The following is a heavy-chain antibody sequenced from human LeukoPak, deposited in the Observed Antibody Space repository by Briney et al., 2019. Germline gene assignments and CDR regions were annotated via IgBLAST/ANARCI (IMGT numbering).Heavy chain of an antibody. J-gene: IGHJ4*02. V-gene: IGHV1-18*01. Sequence: ASVKVSCKASGYTFTSYGISWVRQAPGQGLEWMGWISAYNGNTNYAQKLQGRVTMTTGTSTSTAYMELRSLRSDDTAVYYCARDVGPSSSVPFDYWGQGTLVTVSS. CDR1: GYTFTSYG. D-gene: IGHD6-6*01. CDR3: ARDVGPSSSVPFDY. CDR2: ISAYNGNT.